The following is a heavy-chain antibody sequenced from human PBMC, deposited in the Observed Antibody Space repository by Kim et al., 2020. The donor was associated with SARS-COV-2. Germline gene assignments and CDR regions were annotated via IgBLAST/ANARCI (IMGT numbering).Heavy chain of an antibody. CDR3: ARDSRYYGSGSYSILYYYCYGMDV. D-gene: IGHD3-10*01. Sequence: GGSLRLSCAASGFTFSSYWMSWVRQAPGKGLEWVANIKQDGSEKYYVDSVKGRFTISRDNAKNSLYLQMNSLRAEDTAVYYCARDSRYYGSGSYSILYYYCYGMDVWGQGTTVTVSS. J-gene: IGHJ6*02. V-gene: IGHV3-7*01. CDR2: IKQDGSEK. CDR1: GFTFSSYW.